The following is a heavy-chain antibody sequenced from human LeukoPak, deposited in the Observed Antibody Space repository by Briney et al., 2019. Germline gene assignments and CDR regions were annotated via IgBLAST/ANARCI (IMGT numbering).Heavy chain of an antibody. Sequence: ASAKVSCKASGYTFTSYGISWVRQAPGQGFEWMGWISAYNGNTNYAQKLQGRVTMTTDTSTSPAYMELRSLRSDDTAVYYCARGVVPAAIVWFDPWGQGTLVPVS. D-gene: IGHD2-2*02. CDR1: GYTFTSYG. CDR2: ISAYNGNT. CDR3: ARGVVPAAIVWFDP. V-gene: IGHV1-18*04. J-gene: IGHJ5*02.